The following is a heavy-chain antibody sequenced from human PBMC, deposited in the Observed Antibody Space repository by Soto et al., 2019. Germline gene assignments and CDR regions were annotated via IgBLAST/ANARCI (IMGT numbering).Heavy chain of an antibody. CDR2: ISFDGRTE. V-gene: IGHV3-30-3*01. CDR1: GFTFISYA. D-gene: IGHD3-10*01. CDR3: ARSRHVSGIYTHFYYSLDV. J-gene: IGHJ6*02. Sequence: QVQLVESGGGVVQPGRSLSLACAAYGFTFISYAMHWVRQAPGKGLEWLAVISFDGRTEYYADYVKGRFTISIYNSKNTVYLQMNILRSEDTAVYYCARSRHVSGIYTHFYYSLDVWGQGTTVTVSS.